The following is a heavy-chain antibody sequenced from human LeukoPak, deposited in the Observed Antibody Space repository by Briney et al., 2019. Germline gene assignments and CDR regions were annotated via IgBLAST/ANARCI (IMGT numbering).Heavy chain of an antibody. CDR2: IYYSGST. V-gene: IGHV4-59*01. CDR3: ARVGLGTTAFDY. CDR1: GGSISNYY. D-gene: IGHD1-1*01. J-gene: IGHJ4*02. Sequence: SETLSLTCSVSGGSISNYYWSWIRQPPGKGLEWIGYIYYSGSTKYNPSLKSRVTISVDTSKNQFSLKLNSVTAADTAVYYCARVGLGTTAFDYWGQGTLVTVSS.